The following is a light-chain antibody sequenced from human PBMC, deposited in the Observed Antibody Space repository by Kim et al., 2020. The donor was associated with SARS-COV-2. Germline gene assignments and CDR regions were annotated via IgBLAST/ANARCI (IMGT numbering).Light chain of an antibody. CDR3: QQYSSSPIT. V-gene: IGKV3D-20*01. J-gene: IGKJ5*01. CDR2: DAS. Sequence: SPQEKDTPSCGGSGSISDTYLAWYQQKPGQAPRLLIYDASSRATGIPDRFSGSGSGTDFTLTISRLEPEDFAVYYCQQYSSSPITFGQGTRLEIK. CDR1: GSISDTY.